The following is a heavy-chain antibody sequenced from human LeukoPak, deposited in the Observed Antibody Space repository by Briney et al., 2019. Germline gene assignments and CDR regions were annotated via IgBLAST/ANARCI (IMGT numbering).Heavy chain of an antibody. D-gene: IGHD6-13*01. J-gene: IGHJ4*02. V-gene: IGHV4-34*01. CDR2: INHSGST. Sequence: SETLSLTCAVYGGSFSGYYWSWIRQPPGKGLEWIGEINHSGSTNYNPSLKSRVTISVDTSKNQFSLKLSSVTAADTAVYYCARQESAALSYWGQGTLVTVSS. CDR3: ARQESAALSY. CDR1: GGSFSGYY.